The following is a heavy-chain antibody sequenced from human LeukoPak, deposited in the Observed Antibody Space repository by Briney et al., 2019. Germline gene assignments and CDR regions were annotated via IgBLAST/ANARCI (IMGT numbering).Heavy chain of an antibody. CDR3: AKGQLGTIFAVVTDY. V-gene: IGHV3-23*01. Sequence: GGSLRVSCTASGYTFTTYAISWLRQAPGKGLEWVSSLSGSGGNAYYAHTVQGRLTISRDNSKNTRYLHLNSLRSEDTAVYYCAKGQLGTIFAVVTDYWGQGTLVTVSS. D-gene: IGHD3-3*01. CDR2: LSGSGGNA. CDR1: GYTFTTYA. J-gene: IGHJ4*02.